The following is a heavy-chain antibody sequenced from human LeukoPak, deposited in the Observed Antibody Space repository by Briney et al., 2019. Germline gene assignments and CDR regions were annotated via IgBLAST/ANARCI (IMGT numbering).Heavy chain of an antibody. Sequence: PSGTLSLTCTVSGGSISSYYWSWIRQPPGKGLEWIGYTHYSGSTNYNPSLKSRVTISVDTSKNQFSLKLSSVTAADTAVYYCARRFWSGYLDFDYWGQGTLVTVSS. D-gene: IGHD3-3*01. CDR2: THYSGST. CDR1: GGSISSYY. V-gene: IGHV4-59*12. J-gene: IGHJ4*02. CDR3: ARRFWSGYLDFDY.